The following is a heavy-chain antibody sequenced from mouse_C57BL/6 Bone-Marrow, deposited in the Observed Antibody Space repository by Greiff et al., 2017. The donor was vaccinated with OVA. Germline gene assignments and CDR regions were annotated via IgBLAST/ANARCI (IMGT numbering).Heavy chain of an antibody. Sequence: EVKLVESGGGLVKPGGSLKLSCAASGFTFSSYTMSWVRQTPEKRLEWVATISGGGGNTYYPDSVKGRFTISRDNAKHTLYLQLSSLRSEDTALYYCARLGTTVVAGYFDVWGTGTTVTVSS. D-gene: IGHD1-1*01. V-gene: IGHV5-9*01. J-gene: IGHJ1*03. CDR1: GFTFSSYT. CDR2: ISGGGGNT. CDR3: ARLGTTVVAGYFDV.